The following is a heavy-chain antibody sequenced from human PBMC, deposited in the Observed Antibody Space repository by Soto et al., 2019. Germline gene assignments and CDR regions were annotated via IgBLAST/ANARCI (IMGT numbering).Heavy chain of an antibody. CDR2: ISASGGGT. CDR3: AKGGDSTSRLGHDY. Sequence: EVQLLESGGGLVQPGGSLRLSCAVSGFRFRNHAMSWVRQGPGKGLEWVSAISASGGGTLYADSVRGRFTISRDNTDDKLYLQMNSLSADDAATYYCAKGGDSTSRLGHDYWGQGTLVTVS. CDR1: GFRFRNHA. V-gene: IGHV3-23*01. D-gene: IGHD3-10*01. J-gene: IGHJ4*02.